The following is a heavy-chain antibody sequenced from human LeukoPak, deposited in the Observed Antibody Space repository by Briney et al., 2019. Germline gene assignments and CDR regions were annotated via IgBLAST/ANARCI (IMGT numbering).Heavy chain of an antibody. D-gene: IGHD5-12*01. CDR3: ARPLSSGHDYSLGY. Sequence: SETLSLTCTVSGGSISSGGYYWSWIRQHPGKGLEWIGYIYYSGSTYYNPSLKSRVTISVDTSKNQFSLKLSSVTAADTAVYYCARPLSSGHDYSLGYWGQGTLVTVSS. V-gene: IGHV4-31*03. CDR1: GGSISSGGYY. J-gene: IGHJ4*02. CDR2: IYYSGST.